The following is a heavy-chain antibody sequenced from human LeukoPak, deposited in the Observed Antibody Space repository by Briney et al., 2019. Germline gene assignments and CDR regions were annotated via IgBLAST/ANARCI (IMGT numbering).Heavy chain of an antibody. CDR2: IIPIFGTA. J-gene: IGHJ4*02. CDR1: GGTFSSYA. CDR3: ASLPPDYYDSSGYLAY. Sequence: SVKVSCKASGGTFSSYAISWVRQAPGQGLEWMGGIIPIFGTANYAQKFQGRVTITTDESTSTAYMELSSLRSEDTAVYYCASLPPDYYDSSGYLAYWGQGTLVTVSS. D-gene: IGHD3-22*01. V-gene: IGHV1-69*05.